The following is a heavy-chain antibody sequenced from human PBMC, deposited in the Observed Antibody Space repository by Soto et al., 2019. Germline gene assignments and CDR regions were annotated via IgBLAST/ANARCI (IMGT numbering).Heavy chain of an antibody. D-gene: IGHD6-19*01. Sequence: EVQLLESGGGLVQPGGSLRLSCAASGFTFSNYVMSWVRQAPGKGLEWVSAISGSGGSTYYADSVKGRFTISRDNSKNTLYLQLNRLRAEDTAVYYCAKDFFEGMAVAGRFGFDPWGRGTLVTVSS. CDR1: GFTFSNYV. V-gene: IGHV3-23*01. J-gene: IGHJ5*02. CDR2: ISGSGGST. CDR3: AKDFFEGMAVAGRFGFDP.